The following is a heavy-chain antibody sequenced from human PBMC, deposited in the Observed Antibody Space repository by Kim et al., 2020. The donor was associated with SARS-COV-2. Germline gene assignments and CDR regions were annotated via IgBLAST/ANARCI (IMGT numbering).Heavy chain of an antibody. CDR1: GFTFSSYD. J-gene: IGHJ4*02. D-gene: IGHD2-21*02. V-gene: IGHV3-13*01. CDR2: IGTAGDT. CDR3: ARGYGGNSRYDY. Sequence: GGSLRLSCAASGFTFSSYDMHWVRQATGKGLEWVSAIGTAGDTYYQGSVKGRFTISRENAKNSLYLQMNSLRAGDTAVYYCARGYGGNSRYDYWGQGTLVTVSS.